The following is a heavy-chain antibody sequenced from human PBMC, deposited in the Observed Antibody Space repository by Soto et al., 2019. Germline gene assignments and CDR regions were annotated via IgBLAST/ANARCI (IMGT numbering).Heavy chain of an antibody. CDR1: GFTFDDYA. D-gene: IGHD1-26*01. Sequence: EVQLVESGGGLVQPGRSLRLSCAASGFTFDDYAMHWVRQAPGKSLEWVSGISWNSGSIGYADSVKGRFTISRDNAKNSLYLQMNSLRAEDTALYYCAKGAAYETIPVDYWGQGTLVTVSS. V-gene: IGHV3-9*01. J-gene: IGHJ4*02. CDR3: AKGAAYETIPVDY. CDR2: ISWNSGSI.